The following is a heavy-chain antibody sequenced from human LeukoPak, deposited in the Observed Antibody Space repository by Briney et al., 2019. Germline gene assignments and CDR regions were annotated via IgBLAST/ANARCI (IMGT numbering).Heavy chain of an antibody. CDR3: ARISIPPAHYGADPGGWYFDL. CDR2: IYYSGST. D-gene: IGHD4-17*01. V-gene: IGHV4-59*12. J-gene: IGHJ2*01. CDR1: GGSISSYY. Sequence: KASETLSLTCTVSGGSISSYYWSWIRQPPGKGLEWIGYIYYSGSTNYKPSLKSRVTISVDTSKNQFSLKLSSVTAADTAVYYCARISIPPAHYGADPGGWYFDLWGRGTLVTVSS.